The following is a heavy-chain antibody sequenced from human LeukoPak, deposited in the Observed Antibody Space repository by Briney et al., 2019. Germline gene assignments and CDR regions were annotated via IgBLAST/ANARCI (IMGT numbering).Heavy chain of an antibody. V-gene: IGHV4-59*11. CDR3: ARGVTYYYDSSGYYFESPSKFLDY. CDR1: GGSISSHY. J-gene: IGHJ4*02. CDR2: IYYSGSA. D-gene: IGHD3-22*01. Sequence: SETLSLTCTVSGGSISSHYWSWIRQPPGKGLEWLGYIYYSGSANYNPSLKSRVTISVDTSKNQFSLKLSSVTAADTAVYYCARGVTYYYDSSGYYFESPSKFLDYWGQGTLVTVSS.